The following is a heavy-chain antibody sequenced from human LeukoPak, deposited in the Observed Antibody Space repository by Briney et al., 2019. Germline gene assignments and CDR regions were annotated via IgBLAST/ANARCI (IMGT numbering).Heavy chain of an antibody. CDR2: INHSGST. CDR1: GGSFSGYY. V-gene: IGHV4-34*01. CDR3: AREGRYSYGFDY. D-gene: IGHD5-18*01. Sequence: PSETLSLTCAVYGGSFSGYYWSWIRQPPWKGLEWIGEINHSGSTNYNPSLKSRVTISVDTSKNQFSLKLSSVTAADTAVYYCAREGRYSYGFDYWGQGTLVTVSS. J-gene: IGHJ4*02.